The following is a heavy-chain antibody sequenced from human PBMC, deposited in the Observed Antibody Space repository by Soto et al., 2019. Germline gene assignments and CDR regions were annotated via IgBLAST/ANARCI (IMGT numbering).Heavy chain of an antibody. CDR2: ISAYGGNT. V-gene: IGHV1-18*01. D-gene: IGHD2-15*01. Sequence: ASVKVSCKASGYTFTSYGISWVRQAPGQGLEWMGLISAYGGNTSYAQKLQGRVTMTRDTSTSTVYMELSSLRSEDTAVYYCARRYCSGGSCYVDYWGQGTLVTVSS. CDR1: GYTFTSYG. J-gene: IGHJ4*02. CDR3: ARRYCSGGSCYVDY.